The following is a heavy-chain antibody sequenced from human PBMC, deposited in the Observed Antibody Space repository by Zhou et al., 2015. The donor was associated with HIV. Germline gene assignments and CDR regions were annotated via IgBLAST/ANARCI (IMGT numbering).Heavy chain of an antibody. CDR1: GGTFSSYA. CDR3: ARPSTIPALTSDLAEWYYFDY. J-gene: IGHJ4*02. CDR2: IIPIFGTA. Sequence: QVQLVQSGAEVKKPGSSVKVSCKASGGTFSSYAISWVRQAPGQGLEWMGGIIPIFGTANYAQKFQGRVTITADESTSTAYMELSSLRSEDTAVYYCARPSTIPALTSDLAEWYYFDYWGQGTLVTVSS. V-gene: IGHV1-69*12. D-gene: IGHD5-24*01.